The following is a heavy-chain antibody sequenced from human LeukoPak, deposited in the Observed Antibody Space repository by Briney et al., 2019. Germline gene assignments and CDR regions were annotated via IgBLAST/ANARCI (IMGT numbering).Heavy chain of an antibody. D-gene: IGHD6-13*01. CDR1: GFTFSSYG. CDR3: AKDAEYSSSWYGVYYYYMDV. CDR2: IRYDGSNE. Sequence: PGGSLRLSCAASGFTFSSYGMHWVRQAPGKGLEWVAFIRYDGSNEYYADSVKGRFTISRDNSKNTLYLQMNSLRAEDTAVYYCAKDAEYSSSWYGVYYYYMDVWGKGTTVTISS. J-gene: IGHJ6*03. V-gene: IGHV3-30*02.